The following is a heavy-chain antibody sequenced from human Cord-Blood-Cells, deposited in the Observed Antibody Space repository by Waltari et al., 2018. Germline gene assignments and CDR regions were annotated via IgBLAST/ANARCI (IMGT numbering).Heavy chain of an antibody. J-gene: IGHJ6*02. CDR1: GGSFSGYY. V-gene: IGHV4-34*01. Sequence: QVQLQQCGAGLLKPSETLSLTCAVYGGSFSGYYWSWIRQPPGKGLEWIGEINHSGSTNYNPSLKSRVTISVDTSKNQFSLKLSSVTAADTAVYYCASNRLYYYYGMDVWGQGTTVTVSS. D-gene: IGHD6-25*01. CDR3: ASNRLYYYYGMDV. CDR2: INHSGST.